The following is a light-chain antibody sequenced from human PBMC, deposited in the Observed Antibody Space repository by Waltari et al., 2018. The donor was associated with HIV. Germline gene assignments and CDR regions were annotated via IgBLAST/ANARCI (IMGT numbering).Light chain of an antibody. V-gene: IGKV4-1*01. CDR1: QSVLYSSNNKNY. CDR2: WAS. CDR3: QQYYSTPPT. J-gene: IGKJ2*01. Sequence: DIVMTQSPDSLAVSLGERATINCKSSQSVLYSSNNKNYLAWYQQKPGQPTKLLIYWASTRESGVPDRVSGSGSGTDFTLTISSLQAEDVAVYYCQQYYSTPPTFGQGTKLEIK.